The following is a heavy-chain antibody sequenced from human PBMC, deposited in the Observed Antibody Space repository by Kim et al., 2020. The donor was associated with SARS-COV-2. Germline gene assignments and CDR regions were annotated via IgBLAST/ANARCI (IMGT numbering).Heavy chain of an antibody. CDR1: GGSFSGYY. CDR3: ARGGQLWLRGNWYFDL. Sequence: SETLSLTCAVYGGSFSGYYWSWIRQPPGKGLEWIGEINHSGSTNYNPSLKSRVTISVDTSKNQFSLKLSSVTAADTAVYYCARGGQLWLRGNWYFDLWGRGTLVTVSS. V-gene: IGHV4-34*01. J-gene: IGHJ2*01. D-gene: IGHD5-18*01. CDR2: INHSGST.